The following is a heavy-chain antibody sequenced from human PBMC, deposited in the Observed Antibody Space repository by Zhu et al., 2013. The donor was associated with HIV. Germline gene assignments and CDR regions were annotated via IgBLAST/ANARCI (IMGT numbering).Heavy chain of an antibody. D-gene: IGHD5-18*01. CDR3: AEDTSIVTGDAY. CDR1: GYTLSELS. V-gene: IGHV1-24*01. J-gene: IGHJ4*02. Sequence: QVQLVQSGAEVKKPGASVKVSCKVSGYTLSELSMHWVRQAPGKGLEWMGGFDPEDGETIYAQKFQGRVTISADESTSTAFLEVGSLRSDDTAIYYCAEDTSIVTGDAYWGQGNPGSSSPQ. CDR2: FDPEDGET.